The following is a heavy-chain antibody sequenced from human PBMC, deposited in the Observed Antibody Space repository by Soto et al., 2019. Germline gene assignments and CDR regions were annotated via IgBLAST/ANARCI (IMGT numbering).Heavy chain of an antibody. CDR2: IWYDGSNK. Sequence: GGSLRLSCATYGFSFSSYGIHWVRQAPGKGLEWVGIIWYDGSNKYYADSVKGRFTISRDSSKNTVYLQMNSLRAEDTAVYYCAKDLTLWLTRKYYYYGMDVWGQGTTVTVSS. D-gene: IGHD5-18*01. V-gene: IGHV3-30*02. J-gene: IGHJ6*02. CDR3: AKDLTLWLTRKYYYYGMDV. CDR1: GFSFSSYG.